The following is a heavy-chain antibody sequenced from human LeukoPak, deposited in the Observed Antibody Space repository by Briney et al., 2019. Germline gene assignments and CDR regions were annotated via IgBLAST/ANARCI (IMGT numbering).Heavy chain of an antibody. J-gene: IGHJ4*02. CDR1: GFTFSTYN. CDR2: IGSTSSYI. V-gene: IGHV3-21*01. CDR3: AREDNYYGSGTPFDY. D-gene: IGHD3-10*01. Sequence: GGSLRLSCAASGFTFSTYNMNWVRQAPGRGLEWVSSIGSTSSYIYYADSVKGRFTISRDNAKNSLYLQMNSLRAEDTAVYYCAREDNYYGSGTPFDYWGQGTLVTVSS.